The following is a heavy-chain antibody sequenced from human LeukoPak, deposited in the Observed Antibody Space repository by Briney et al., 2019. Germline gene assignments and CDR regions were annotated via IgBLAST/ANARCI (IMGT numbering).Heavy chain of an antibody. V-gene: IGHV4-39*01. CDR3: ARRASGLEGYCSSTSCYWDNWFDP. Sequence: SETLSLTCTVSGGSISSSSYYWGWIRQPPGKGLEWIGCIYYSGSTYYNPSLKSRVTISVDTSKNQFSLKLSSVTAADTAVYYCARRASGLEGYCSSTSCYWDNWFDPWGQGTLVTVSS. CDR1: GGSISSSSYY. D-gene: IGHD2-2*01. J-gene: IGHJ5*02. CDR2: IYYSGST.